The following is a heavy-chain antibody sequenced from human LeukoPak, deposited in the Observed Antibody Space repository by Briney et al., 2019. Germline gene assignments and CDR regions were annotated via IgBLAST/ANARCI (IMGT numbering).Heavy chain of an antibody. CDR1: GGSFSGYY. CDR3: ARRGYYVNWFFP. V-gene: IGHV4-34*01. Sequence: SATLSLTCAVYGGSFSGYYWSWIRPPPGKGLEWIGEINHSGGTNYNPSLKSRVTISVDTSKNQFSLKLSSVTAADTALYYCARRGYYVNWFFPWGQGTLVTVSS. D-gene: IGHD3-3*01. J-gene: IGHJ5*02. CDR2: INHSGGT.